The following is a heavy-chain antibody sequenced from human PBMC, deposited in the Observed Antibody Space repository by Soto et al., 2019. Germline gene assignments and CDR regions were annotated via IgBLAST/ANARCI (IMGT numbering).Heavy chain of an antibody. J-gene: IGHJ3*02. CDR3: AKDRRPIVVAGAIDN. D-gene: IGHD6-19*01. V-gene: IGHV3-9*01. CDR2: ISWNGGTV. CDR1: GFKFDDFA. Sequence: EIQLAESGGGLVQPGRSLRLSCEGSGFKFDDFAMHWVRQTPGKGLEWVSGISWNGGTVAYADYVKGRFTISRDNAKNSLHLQMNSLRAEDTALYYCAKDRRPIVVAGAIDNWGQGTMVTVSS.